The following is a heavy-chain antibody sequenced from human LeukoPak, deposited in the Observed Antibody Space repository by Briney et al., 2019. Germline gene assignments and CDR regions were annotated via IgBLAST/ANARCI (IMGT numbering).Heavy chain of an antibody. CDR3: ARPALLRHYGMDV. J-gene: IGHJ6*02. V-gene: IGHV4-34*01. Sequence: PSETLSLTCAVYGGSFSGYYWSWIRQPPGKGLEWIGEINHSGSTNYNPSLKSRVTISVDTSKNQFSLKLSSVTAADTAVYYCARPALLRHYGMDVWGQGTTVTVSS. D-gene: IGHD3-10*01. CDR1: GGSFSGYY. CDR2: INHSGST.